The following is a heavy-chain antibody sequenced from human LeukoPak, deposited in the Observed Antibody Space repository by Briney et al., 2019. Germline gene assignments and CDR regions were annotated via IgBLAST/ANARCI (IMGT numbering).Heavy chain of an antibody. J-gene: IGHJ3*02. CDR3: ARDRGRAHDAFDI. Sequence: GASVKVSCKASGYTFSSYGIIWVRQAPGQGLEGMGWISGYNGNTNYAQKLQGRVTMTTDTSTTTAYMELRSLRSDDTAVYYCARDRGRAHDAFDIWGQGTMVTVSS. CDR2: ISGYNGNT. D-gene: IGHD3-10*01. V-gene: IGHV1-18*01. CDR1: GYTFSSYG.